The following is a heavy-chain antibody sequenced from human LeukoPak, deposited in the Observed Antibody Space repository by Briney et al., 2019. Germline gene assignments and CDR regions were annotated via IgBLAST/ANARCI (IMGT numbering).Heavy chain of an antibody. V-gene: IGHV3-23*01. D-gene: IGHD1-26*01. CDR3: AKGARWELPLDY. Sequence: GGSLRLSCAASGFTFSSYAMSWVRQAPGKGLEWVSAISGSGGRTYYADSVKGRFTISKDNSMDTLYLQMNSLRADDTAVYYCAKGARWELPLDYWGQGTLVTVSS. CDR1: GFTFSSYA. J-gene: IGHJ4*02. CDR2: ISGSGGRT.